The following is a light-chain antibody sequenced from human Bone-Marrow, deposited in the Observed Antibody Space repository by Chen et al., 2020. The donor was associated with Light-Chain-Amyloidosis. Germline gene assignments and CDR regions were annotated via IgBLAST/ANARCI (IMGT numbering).Light chain of an antibody. J-gene: IGLJ2*01. Sequence: SYALTQPPSVSVSPGQTARIPCSGDDLPTKYAYWYQQKPGQAPVLVIHRDTERPSGISERFSGSSSGTTATFTISGVQAEDEADYHCQSADSSGTYEVIFGGGTKLTVL. CDR2: RDT. V-gene: IGLV3-25*03. CDR1: DLPTKY. CDR3: QSADSSGTYEVI.